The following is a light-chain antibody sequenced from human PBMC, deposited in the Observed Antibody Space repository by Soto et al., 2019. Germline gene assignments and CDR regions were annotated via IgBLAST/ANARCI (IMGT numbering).Light chain of an antibody. Sequence: QSALTQPRSVSGSPGQSVTISCTGTSSDVGAYNYVSWYQQHPGKAPKLMIHDVDKRPSGVPDRFSGSKSGNTASLTISGLQAEDEADYYCCSYAGVYPNVVFGGGTQLTVL. CDR3: CSYAGVYPNVV. CDR1: SSDVGAYNY. J-gene: IGLJ2*01. CDR2: DVD. V-gene: IGLV2-11*01.